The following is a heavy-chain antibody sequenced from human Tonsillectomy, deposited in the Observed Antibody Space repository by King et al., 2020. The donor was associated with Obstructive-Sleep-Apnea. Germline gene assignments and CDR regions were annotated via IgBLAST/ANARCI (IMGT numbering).Heavy chain of an antibody. Sequence: QLVQSGGGLVQPGGSLRLSCAVSGFTVSSNYMSWGRQAPGKGLEWVSGIYSGGSTYFADSVKGRFTISRDNSKNTLYLQMNSLRAEDTAVYYCARDVAVAARGYWGQGTLVTVSS. V-gene: IGHV3-66*01. CDR2: IYSGGST. J-gene: IGHJ4*02. CDR1: GFTVSSNY. D-gene: IGHD6-19*01. CDR3: ARDVAVAARGY.